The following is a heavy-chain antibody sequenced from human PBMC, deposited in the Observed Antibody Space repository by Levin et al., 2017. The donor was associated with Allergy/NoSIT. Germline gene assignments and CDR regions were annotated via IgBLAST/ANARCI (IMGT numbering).Heavy chain of an antibody. CDR3: ARAAVGGYASSWYYFDN. J-gene: IGHJ4*02. CDR2: LYFSDTS. V-gene: IGHV4-39*07. Sequence: SQTLSLTCTVSGDSINSRSYYWGWIRQPPGKGLEWIGSLYFSDTSYYNPSLRSRVIISVDSSKNQFSLRLNSVTAADTAMYYCARAAVGGYASSWYYFDNWGQGTLVTVSS. D-gene: IGHD6-13*01. CDR1: GDSINSRSYY.